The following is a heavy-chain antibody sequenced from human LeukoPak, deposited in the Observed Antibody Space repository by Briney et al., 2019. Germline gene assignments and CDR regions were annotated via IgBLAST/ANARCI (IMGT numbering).Heavy chain of an antibody. CDR2: IWYDGSNK. CDR1: GFTFSSYG. J-gene: IGHJ4*02. CDR3: ARGITIFGVVTRPDY. V-gene: IGHV3-33*08. Sequence: PGGSLRLSCAASGFTFSSYGMHWVRQAPGKGLEWVAVIWYDGSNKYYADSVKGRFTISRDNSKNTLYLQMNSLRAEDTAVYSCARGITIFGVVTRPDYWGQGTLVTVSS. D-gene: IGHD3-3*01.